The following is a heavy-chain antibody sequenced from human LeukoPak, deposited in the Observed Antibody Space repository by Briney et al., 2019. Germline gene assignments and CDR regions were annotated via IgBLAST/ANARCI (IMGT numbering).Heavy chain of an antibody. CDR2: IKQDGILK. CDR1: GFTFRNYW. CDR3: ARDHEFWSVYFLLGDY. V-gene: IGHV3-7*01. J-gene: IGHJ4*02. Sequence: PGGSLRLSCAASGFTFRNYWMSWVRQAPGRGLDWVATIKQDGILKHYADSVKGRFTISRANAKNSLYLQMNSLRAEDTAVYYCARDHEFWSVYFLLGDYSGQGTLVSASS. D-gene: IGHD3-3*01.